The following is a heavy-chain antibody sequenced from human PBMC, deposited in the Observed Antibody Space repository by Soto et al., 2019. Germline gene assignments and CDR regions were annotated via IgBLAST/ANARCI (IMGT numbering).Heavy chain of an antibody. V-gene: IGHV3-30-3*01. Sequence: QVQLVESGGGVVQPGRSLRLSCAASGFTFSSYAMHWVRQAPGKGLEWVAVISYDGSNKYYADSVKGRFTISRDNSKNTLYLQMNSLRAEDTAVYYCARGADVVVVAAPLGDYWGQGTLVTVSS. CDR2: ISYDGSNK. CDR1: GFTFSSYA. D-gene: IGHD2-15*01. J-gene: IGHJ4*02. CDR3: ARGADVVVVAAPLGDY.